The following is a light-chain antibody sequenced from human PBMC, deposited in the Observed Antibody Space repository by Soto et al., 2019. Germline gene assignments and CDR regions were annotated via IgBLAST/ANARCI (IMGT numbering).Light chain of an antibody. CDR3: QQYSTYSIT. V-gene: IGKV1-5*03. CDR1: QSISHW. Sequence: DIQMTQSPSTLSTSVGDRVTITCRASQSISHWLAWYQQKSGKAPTVLIYQASTLESGVPSRFSGSGSGTEFPLTISSLQPDDFATYYCQQYSTYSITFGGGTKVEMK. CDR2: QAS. J-gene: IGKJ4*01.